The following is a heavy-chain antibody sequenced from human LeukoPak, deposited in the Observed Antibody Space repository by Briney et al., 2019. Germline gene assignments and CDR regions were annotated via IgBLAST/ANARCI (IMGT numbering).Heavy chain of an antibody. CDR2: IFYSGST. J-gene: IGHJ4*02. CDR3: ARGDSSGWYLDC. CDR1: GGSISSSY. D-gene: IGHD6-19*01. V-gene: IGHV4-59*08. Sequence: SETLSLTCTVSGGSISSSYWSRIRQPPGKGLEWIGYIFYSGSTNYNPSLKSRVTISVDTSKNQFSLKLSSVTAADTAVYYCARGDSSGWYLDCWGQGTLVTVSS.